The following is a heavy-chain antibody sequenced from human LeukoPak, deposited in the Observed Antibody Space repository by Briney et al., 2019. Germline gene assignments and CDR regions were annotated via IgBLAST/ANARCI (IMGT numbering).Heavy chain of an antibody. CDR3: AKERTPYDYGAESEY. D-gene: IGHD3-16*01. CDR2: ISHRENNQ. Sequence: GGSLRLSCAASGFTFSKYAIHWVRQAPGKGLEWVALISHRENNQNYADSVKGRFTTSRDTSKSMVYLQLNNLRTEDTAVYYCAKERTPYDYGAESEYWGQGTLVAVSS. CDR1: GFTFSKYA. V-gene: IGHV3-30*18. J-gene: IGHJ4*02.